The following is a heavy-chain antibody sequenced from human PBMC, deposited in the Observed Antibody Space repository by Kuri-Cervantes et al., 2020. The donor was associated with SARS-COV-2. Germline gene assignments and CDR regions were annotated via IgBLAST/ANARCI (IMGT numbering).Heavy chain of an antibody. CDR3: ARDREQLVARAYYYYYYMDV. V-gene: IGHV1-69*04. J-gene: IGHJ6*03. CDR2: IIPILGTA. Sequence: SVKVSCKDSGGTFSSYAISWVRQAPGQGLEWMGRIIPILGTANYAQKFQGRVTITADKSTSTAYMELSSLRSEDTAVYYCARDREQLVARAYYYYYYMDVWGKGTTVTVSS. CDR1: GGTFSSYA. D-gene: IGHD6-13*01.